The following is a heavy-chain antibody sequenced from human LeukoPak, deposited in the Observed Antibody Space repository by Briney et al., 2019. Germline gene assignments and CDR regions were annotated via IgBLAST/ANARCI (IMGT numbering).Heavy chain of an antibody. D-gene: IGHD2-21*02. Sequence: PGGSLRLSCAAAGFTFSGYSMNSVRQAPGKGLGWVSYISSGSSTIYYADSVRGRFTISRDNAKSSLYLQMNSLRAEDTAVYYCARGRADYYFDYWSQGTLVTVSS. CDR2: ISSGSSTI. V-gene: IGHV3-48*01. CDR3: ARGRADYYFDY. J-gene: IGHJ4*02. CDR1: GFTFSGYS.